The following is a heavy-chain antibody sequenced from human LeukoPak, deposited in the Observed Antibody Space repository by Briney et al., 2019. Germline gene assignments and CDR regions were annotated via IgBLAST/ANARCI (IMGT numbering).Heavy chain of an antibody. J-gene: IGHJ2*01. D-gene: IGHD3-3*01. CDR2: INHSGST. Sequence: SETLSPTCAVYGGSFSGYYWSWIRQPPGKGLEWIGEINHSGSTNYNPSLKSRVTISVDTSKNQFSLKLSSVTAADTAVYYCARGQEYYDLLLGWYFDLWGRGTLVTVSS. CDR3: ARGQEYYDLLLGWYFDL. V-gene: IGHV4-34*01. CDR1: GGSFSGYY.